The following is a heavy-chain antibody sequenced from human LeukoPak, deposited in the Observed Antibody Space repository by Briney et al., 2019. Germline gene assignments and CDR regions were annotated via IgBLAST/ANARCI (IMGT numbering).Heavy chain of an antibody. CDR3: AREAWELLGGYDY. D-gene: IGHD1-26*01. J-gene: IGHJ4*02. CDR2: IKQDGSEK. V-gene: IGHV3-7*01. Sequence: GGSLGLSCAASGFTFSSYWMSWVRQAPGKGLEWVANIKQDGSEKYYVDSVKGRFTISRDNAKNSLYLQMNSLRAEDTALYYCAREAWELLGGYDYWGQGTLVTVSS. CDR1: GFTFSSYW.